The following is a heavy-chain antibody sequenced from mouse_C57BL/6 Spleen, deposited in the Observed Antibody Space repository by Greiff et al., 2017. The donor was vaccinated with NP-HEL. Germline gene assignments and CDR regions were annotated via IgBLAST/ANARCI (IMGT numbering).Heavy chain of an antibody. CDR1: GYTFTSYW. CDR3: ARITTVDYYAMDY. CDR2: IDPSDSET. J-gene: IGHJ4*01. Sequence: QVQLQQPGAELVRPGSSVKLSCKASGYTFTSYWMHWVKQRPIQGLEWIGNIDPSDSETHYNQKFKDKATLTVDKSSSTAYMQLSSLTSEDSAVYYCARITTVDYYAMDYWGQGTSVTVSS. D-gene: IGHD1-1*01. V-gene: IGHV1-52*01.